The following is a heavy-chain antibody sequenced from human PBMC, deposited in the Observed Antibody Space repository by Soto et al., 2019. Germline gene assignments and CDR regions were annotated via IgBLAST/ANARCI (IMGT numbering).Heavy chain of an antibody. CDR1: GFTFSSYA. CDR3: AKGELVRGVRPYSYGMDV. D-gene: IGHD3-10*01. Sequence: GGSLRLSCAASGFTFSSYAMSWVRQAPGKGLEWVSAISGSGGSTYYADSVKGRFTISRDNSKNTLYLQMNSLRAEDTAVYYCAKGELVRGVRPYSYGMDVWGQGTTVTVSS. J-gene: IGHJ6*02. V-gene: IGHV3-23*01. CDR2: ISGSGGST.